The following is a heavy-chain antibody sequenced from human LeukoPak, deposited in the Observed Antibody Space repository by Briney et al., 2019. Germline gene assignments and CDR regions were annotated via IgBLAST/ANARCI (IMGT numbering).Heavy chain of an antibody. D-gene: IGHD3-10*01. J-gene: IGHJ4*02. CDR2: ISYDGSNK. CDR1: GFTFSSYA. CDR3: ARDTRITMVRGVIYYFDY. Sequence: GGSLRLSCAASGFTFSSYAMHWVRQAPGKGLEWVAVISYDGSNKYYADSVKGQFTISRDNSKNTLYLQMNSLRAEDTAVYYCARDTRITMVRGVIYYFDYWGRGTLVTVSS. V-gene: IGHV3-30-3*01.